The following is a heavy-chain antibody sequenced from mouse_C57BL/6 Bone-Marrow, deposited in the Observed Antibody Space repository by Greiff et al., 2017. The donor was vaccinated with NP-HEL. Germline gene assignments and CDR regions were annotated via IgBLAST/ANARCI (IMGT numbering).Heavy chain of an antibody. CDR2: IYPRSGNT. V-gene: IGHV1-81*01. CDR1: GYTFTSYG. Sequence: VKLVESGAELARPGASVKLSCKASGYTFTSYGISWVKQRTGQGLEWIGEIYPRSGNTYYNEKFKGKATLTADKSSSTAYMELRSLTSEDSAVYFCARAFSWFAYWGQGTLVTVSA. J-gene: IGHJ3*01. CDR3: ARAFSWFAY.